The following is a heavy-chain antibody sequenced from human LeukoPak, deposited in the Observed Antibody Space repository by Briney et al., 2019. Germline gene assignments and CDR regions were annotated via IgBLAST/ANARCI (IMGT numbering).Heavy chain of an antibody. CDR1: GYTFTNYD. V-gene: IGHV1-8*01. CDR3: ARGIHSGTYRVSHYGMDV. J-gene: IGHJ6*02. CDR2: MNPNSGNT. D-gene: IGHD1-26*01. Sequence: ASVKVSCKASGYTFTNYDINWVRQASGQGLEWMGWMNPNSGNTGYAQKFQGRVTMTRNTSINTVYMELSSLRSEDTAVYHCARGIHSGTYRVSHYGMDVWGQGTTVIVSS.